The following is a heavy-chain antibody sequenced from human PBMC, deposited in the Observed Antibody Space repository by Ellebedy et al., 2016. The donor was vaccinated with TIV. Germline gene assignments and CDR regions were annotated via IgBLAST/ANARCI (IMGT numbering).Heavy chain of an antibody. V-gene: IGHV1-2*04. D-gene: IGHD4-17*01. CDR2: INPNSGGT. CDR1: AYTFTDYY. J-gene: IGHJ4*02. CDR3: ARDGAVTTVFDY. Sequence: AASVKVTCKASAYTFTDYYIHWVRQAPGQGLEWMGWINPNSGGTNYAQKFQGWVTITRDTSISTAYMELNRLRSDDTALYYCARDGAVTTVFDYWGQGTLVTVSS.